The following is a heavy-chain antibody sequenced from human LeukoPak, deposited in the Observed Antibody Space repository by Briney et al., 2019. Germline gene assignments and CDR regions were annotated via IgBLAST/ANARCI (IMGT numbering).Heavy chain of an antibody. V-gene: IGHV3-15*01. D-gene: IGHD6-13*01. J-gene: IGHJ4*02. CDR1: GFTFSNAW. CDR2: IKSKTDGGTT. CDR3: TTDGSRLRLYYFDY. Sequence: GGSLRLSCAASGFTFSNAWMSWVRQAPGKGLEWVGRIKSKTDGGTTDYAAPVKGRFTISRDDSKNTLYLQMNSLKTEDTAVYYCTTDGSRLRLYYFDYWGQGTLITVSS.